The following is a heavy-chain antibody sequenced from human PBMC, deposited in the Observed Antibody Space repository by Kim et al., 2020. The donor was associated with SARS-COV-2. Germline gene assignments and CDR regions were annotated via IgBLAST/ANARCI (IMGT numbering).Heavy chain of an antibody. J-gene: IGHJ6*02. CDR1: GFTFSSYA. D-gene: IGHD6-19*01. CDR2: ISGSGGST. CDR3: AIDSSSGWYSGWHYYYNGMDV. V-gene: IGHV3-23*01. Sequence: GGSVRLSCAAPGFTFSSYAMSWVRQAPGKGLEWVSAISGSGGSTYYADSVKGLFTISRDNSKNTLYLQMNNLRAEDTAVYYCAIDSSSGWYSGWHYYYNGMDVGGQGTPVTVTS.